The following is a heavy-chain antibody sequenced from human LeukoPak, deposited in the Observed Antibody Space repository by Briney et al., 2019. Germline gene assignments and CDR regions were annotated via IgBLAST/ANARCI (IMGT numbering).Heavy chain of an antibody. CDR3: AKDGYSSSWVNFLDY. CDR1: GFTFSSYG. V-gene: IGHV3-23*01. D-gene: IGHD6-13*01. J-gene: IGHJ4*02. CDR2: ISGSGGST. Sequence: PPGGTLRLSCAASGFTFSSYGMSWVRQAPGKGLEWVSAISGSGGSTYYADSVKGRFTISRDNSKNTLYLQMNSLRAEDTAVYYCAKDGYSSSWVNFLDYWGQGTLVTVSS.